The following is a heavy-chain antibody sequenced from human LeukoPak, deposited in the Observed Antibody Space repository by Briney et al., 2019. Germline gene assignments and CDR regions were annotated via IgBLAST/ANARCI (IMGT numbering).Heavy chain of an antibody. CDR2: IRYDGSNK. V-gene: IGHV3-30*02. D-gene: IGHD4/OR15-4a*01. Sequence: GSQRLSCAASGFTFSSYGMHWVRQAPGKGLEWVAFIRYDGSNKYYADSVKGRFTISRDNSKNTLYLQMNSLRAEDTAVYYCARRAGAYSHPYDYWGQGTLVTVSS. CDR3: ARRAGAYSHPYDY. CDR1: GFTFSSYG. J-gene: IGHJ4*02.